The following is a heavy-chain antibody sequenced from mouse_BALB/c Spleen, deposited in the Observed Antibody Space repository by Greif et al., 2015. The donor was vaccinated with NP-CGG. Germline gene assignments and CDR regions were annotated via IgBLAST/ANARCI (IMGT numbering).Heavy chain of an antibody. CDR1: GYTFTSYW. D-gene: IGHD1-1*01. CDR2: INPSNGRT. Sequence: VQLQQSGAELVKPGASVKLSCKASGYTFTSYWMHWVKQRPGQGLEWIGEINPSNGRTNYNEKFKSKATLTVDKSSSTAYMQLSSLTSEDSAVYYCARGPYGSSYGFAYWGQGTLVTVPA. V-gene: IGHV1S81*02. CDR3: ARGPYGSSYGFAY. J-gene: IGHJ3*01.